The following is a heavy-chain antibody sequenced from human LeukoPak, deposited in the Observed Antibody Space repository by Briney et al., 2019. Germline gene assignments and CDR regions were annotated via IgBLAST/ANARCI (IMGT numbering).Heavy chain of an antibody. CDR1: GFTFSIYA. CDR3: AKDKDNSGWFQYHFDY. J-gene: IGHJ4*02. D-gene: IGHD6-19*01. V-gene: IGHV3-23*01. CDR2: ISGSGGTA. Sequence: PGGSLRLSCAASGFTFSIYAMSWVRQAPGRGLEWVSAISGSGGTAYYADSVKGRYTISRDNSKNTLYLQMNSLRPEDTAVYYCAKDKDNSGWFQYHFDYWGQGTLVTVSS.